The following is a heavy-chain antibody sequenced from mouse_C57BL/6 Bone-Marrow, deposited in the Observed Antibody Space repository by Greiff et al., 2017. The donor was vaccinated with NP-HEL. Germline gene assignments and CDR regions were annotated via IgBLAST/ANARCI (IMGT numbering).Heavy chain of an antibody. J-gene: IGHJ1*03. CDR3: TIYGSSYVDWYFDV. CDR1: GYTFTSYW. D-gene: IGHD1-1*01. Sequence: VQLQQSGTVLARPGASVKMSCKTSGYTFTSYWMHWVKQRPGQGLEWIGAIYPGNSDTSYNQKFKGKAKLTAVTSASTAYMELSSLTNEDSAVYYCTIYGSSYVDWYFDVWGTGTTVTVSS. V-gene: IGHV1-5*01. CDR2: IYPGNSDT.